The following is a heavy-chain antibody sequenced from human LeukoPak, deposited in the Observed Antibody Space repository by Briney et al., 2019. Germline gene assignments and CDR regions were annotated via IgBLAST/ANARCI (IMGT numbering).Heavy chain of an antibody. CDR2: INHSGST. D-gene: IGHD3-22*01. J-gene: IGHJ4*02. Sequence: SETLSLTCAVYGGSFSGYYWSWIRQPPGKGLGWIGEINHSGSTNYNPSLKSRVTISVDTSKNQFSLKLSSVTAADTAVYYCARGGARDYYDSSGYPFFDYWGQGTLVTVSS. V-gene: IGHV4-34*01. CDR1: GGSFSGYY. CDR3: ARGGARDYYDSSGYPFFDY.